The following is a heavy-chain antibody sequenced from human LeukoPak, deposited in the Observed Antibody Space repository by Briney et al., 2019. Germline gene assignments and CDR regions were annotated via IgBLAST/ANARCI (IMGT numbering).Heavy chain of an antibody. CDR1: GFTFSSYS. J-gene: IGHJ3*02. CDR2: ISSSSSYI. Sequence: GGSLRLSCAASGFTFSSYSMNWVRQAPGKGLEWVSSISSSSSYIYYADSVKGRFTISRDNAKNSLYLQMNSLRAEDTAVYYCARGGLRYFDWLQNDAFDIWGEGTVDPVSS. D-gene: IGHD3-9*01. CDR3: ARGGLRYFDWLQNDAFDI. V-gene: IGHV3-21*01.